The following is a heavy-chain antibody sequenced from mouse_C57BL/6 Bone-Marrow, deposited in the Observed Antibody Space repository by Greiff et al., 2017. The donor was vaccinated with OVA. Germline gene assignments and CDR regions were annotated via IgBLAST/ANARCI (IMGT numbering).Heavy chain of an antibody. Sequence: VQLKESGGDLVKPGGSLKLSCAASGFTFSSYGMSWVRQTPDKRLEWVATLSSGGSYTYYPDSVKGRFTISRDNAKNTLYLQMSSLKSEDTAMYYCARHGDYGSFFDYWGQGTTLTVSS. D-gene: IGHD1-1*01. CDR3: ARHGDYGSFFDY. V-gene: IGHV5-6*01. CDR2: LSSGGSYT. J-gene: IGHJ2*01. CDR1: GFTFSSYG.